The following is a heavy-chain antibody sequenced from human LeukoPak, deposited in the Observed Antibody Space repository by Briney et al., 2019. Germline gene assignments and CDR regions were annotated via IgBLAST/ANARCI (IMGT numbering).Heavy chain of an antibody. V-gene: IGHV4-31*03. CDR2: IYYSGST. CDR1: GGSISSGGYY. CDR3: AREFCSSTRCYGAFDY. J-gene: IGHJ4*02. D-gene: IGHD2-2*01. Sequence: SETLSLTCTVSGGSISSGGYYWSWIRQHPGKGLEWIGYIYYSGSTYYNASLKSRVTISVDTSKNQFSLKLSSVTAADTAVYYCAREFCSSTRCYGAFDYWGQGVLVTVSS.